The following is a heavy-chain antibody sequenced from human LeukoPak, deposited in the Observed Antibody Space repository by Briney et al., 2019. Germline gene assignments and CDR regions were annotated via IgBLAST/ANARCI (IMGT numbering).Heavy chain of an antibody. CDR3: ARGSAAGKFAFDY. J-gene: IGHJ4*02. D-gene: IGHD6-13*01. CDR1: GFTVSSSY. CDR2: IYSGGST. V-gene: IGHV3-53*01. Sequence: GGSLRLSCAASGFTVSSSYMSWVRQAPGKGLEWVSVIYSGGSTYYADSVKGRFTISRDNSKNTLYLQMNSLRAEDTAVYYCARGSAAGKFAFDYWAREPWSPSPQ.